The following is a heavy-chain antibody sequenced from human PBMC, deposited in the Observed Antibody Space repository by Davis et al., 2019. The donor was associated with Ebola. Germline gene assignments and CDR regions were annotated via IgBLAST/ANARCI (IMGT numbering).Heavy chain of an antibody. V-gene: IGHV4-34*01. D-gene: IGHD2-2*01. Sequence: MPSETLSLTCAVYGGSFSGYYWNWIRQHPGKGLEWIGYIHYSGRTNYNPSLKSRVTISVDTSKNQFSLKLSSVTAADTAVYYCARTLPGRIVVVPAAFNWFDPWGQGTLVTVSS. CDR3: ARTLPGRIVVVPAAFNWFDP. J-gene: IGHJ5*02. CDR1: GGSFSGYY. CDR2: IHYSGRT.